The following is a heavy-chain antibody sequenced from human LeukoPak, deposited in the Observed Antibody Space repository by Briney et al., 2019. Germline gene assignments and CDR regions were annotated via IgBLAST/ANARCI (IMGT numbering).Heavy chain of an antibody. CDR3: ARRYCGGDCTFDWFDP. J-gene: IGHJ5*02. D-gene: IGHD2-21*02. V-gene: IGHV4-34*01. Sequence: SETLSLTCAVYGGSFSGYYWSWIRQPPGKGLEWIGEINHSGSTNYNPSLKSQVTISVDTSKNQFSLKLSSVTAADTAVYYCARRYCGGDCTFDWFDPWGQGTLVTVSS. CDR1: GGSFSGYY. CDR2: INHSGST.